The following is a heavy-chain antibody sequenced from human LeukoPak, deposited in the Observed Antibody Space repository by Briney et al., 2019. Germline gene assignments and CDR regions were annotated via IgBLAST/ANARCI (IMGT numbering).Heavy chain of an antibody. CDR2: IYYSGST. V-gene: IGHV4-30-4*08. CDR3: ARIYSYDSSGYGVNWFAP. D-gene: IGHD3-22*01. CDR1: GGSISSGDYY. Sequence: SETLSLTCTVSGGSISSGDYYWSWIRQPPGKGLEWIGYIYYSGSTYYNPSLKSRVTISVDTSKNQFSLKLSSVTAADTAVYYCARIYSYDSSGYGVNWFAPWGQGTRVTVSS. J-gene: IGHJ5*02.